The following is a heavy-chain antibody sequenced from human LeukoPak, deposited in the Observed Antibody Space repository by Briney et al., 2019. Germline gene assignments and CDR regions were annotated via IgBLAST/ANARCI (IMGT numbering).Heavy chain of an antibody. J-gene: IGHJ3*02. CDR1: GYTFTGYY. Sequence: ASVKVSCKASGYTFTGYYMHWVRQAPGQGLEWMGWINPNSGGTNYAQKFQGRVTMTRDTSISTAYMELSRLRSDDTAVYYCARDISPQWLARGDFAFDIWGQGSMVTVSS. V-gene: IGHV1-2*02. CDR3: ARDISPQWLARGDFAFDI. CDR2: INPNSGGT. D-gene: IGHD6-19*01.